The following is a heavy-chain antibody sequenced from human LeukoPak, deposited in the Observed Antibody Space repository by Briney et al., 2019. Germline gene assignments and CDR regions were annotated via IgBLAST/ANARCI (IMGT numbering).Heavy chain of an antibody. CDR1: GFTFSSYG. J-gene: IGHJ3*02. CDR3: AKKLQLWSNAFDI. Sequence: PGGSLRLSCAASGFTFSSYGMHWVRQAPGKGLEWVAFIRYDGSNKYYADSVKGRFTISRDNSKNTLYLQMNSLRAEDTAVYYCAKKLQLWSNAFDIWGQGTMVTVSS. CDR2: IRYDGSNK. V-gene: IGHV3-30*02. D-gene: IGHD5-18*01.